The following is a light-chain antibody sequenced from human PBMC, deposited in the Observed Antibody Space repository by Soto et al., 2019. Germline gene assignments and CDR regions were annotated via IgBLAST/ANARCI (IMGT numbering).Light chain of an antibody. CDR2: EVS. J-gene: IGLJ1*01. V-gene: IGLV2-14*01. CDR1: SSDVGGYNY. CDR3: SSYTSSSTSCV. Sequence: SALTQPASVSGSPGQSITISCTGTSSDVGGYNYVSWYQQHPGKAPKLMIYEVSNRPSGVSNRFSGSKSGNTASLTISGLQAEDEADYYCSSYTSSSTSCVFGTGTKVTV.